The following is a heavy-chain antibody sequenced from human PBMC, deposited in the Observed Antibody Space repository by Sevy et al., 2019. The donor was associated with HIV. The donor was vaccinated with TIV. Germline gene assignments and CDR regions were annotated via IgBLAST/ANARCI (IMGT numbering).Heavy chain of an antibody. CDR3: VNSWGRFVGSSWIYYYYGMDV. CDR1: GFSFRRFG. CDR2: ISDDGSEK. D-gene: IGHD6-13*01. Sequence: GGSLRLSCAASGFSFRRFGMHWVRQAPGKGLEWVALISDDGSEKNYGDSIKGRFIISRDNSRDTVDLQMNSLRAEDTDVYYCVNSWGRFVGSSWIYYYYGMDVWGQGTTVTVSS. V-gene: IGHV3-30*18. J-gene: IGHJ6*02.